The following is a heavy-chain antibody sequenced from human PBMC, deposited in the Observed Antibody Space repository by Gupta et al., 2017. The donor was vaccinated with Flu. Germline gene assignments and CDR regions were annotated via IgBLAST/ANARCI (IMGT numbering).Heavy chain of an antibody. Sequence: EVQLVESGGGLVQPGGSLRLSCAASGFTFSSYSMNWVRQAPGKGLEWVSYISSSSSTIYYADSVKGRFTISRDNAKNSLYLQMNSLRDEDTAVYYCAREVEMATIWYYYGMDVWGQGTTVTVS. D-gene: IGHD5-24*01. CDR3: AREVEMATIWYYYGMDV. CDR1: GFTFSSYS. V-gene: IGHV3-48*02. CDR2: ISSSSSTI. J-gene: IGHJ6*02.